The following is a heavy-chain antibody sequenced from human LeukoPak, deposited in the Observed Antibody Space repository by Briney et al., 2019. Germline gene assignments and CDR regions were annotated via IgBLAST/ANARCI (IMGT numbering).Heavy chain of an antibody. V-gene: IGHV4-59*01. J-gene: IGHJ5*02. D-gene: IGHD4-17*01. CDR3: ARLGFGDFDH. CDR2: IYYSGSA. CDR1: GGSLSGYQ. Sequence: SETLSLTCSVSGGSLSGYQWSWIRQPPGKGLEWIGYIYYSGSAKYNPSLESRVTISVDTSKNQFSLTVSSVTAADTAVYYCARLGFGDFDHWGQGTLVTVSS.